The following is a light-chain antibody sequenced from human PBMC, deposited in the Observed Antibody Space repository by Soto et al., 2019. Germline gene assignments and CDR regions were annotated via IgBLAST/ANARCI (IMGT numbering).Light chain of an antibody. CDR3: QQYKSYYT. CDR2: KAS. V-gene: IGKV1-5*03. Sequence: DIQMTQSPSTLSASIGERVTITCRASQSISNWLAWYQQKPGKAPKLLIYKASTVESRVPSGYSVSGSGTQFTLTISSMQPDDLATYYCQQYKSYYTFGQGTKVEIK. J-gene: IGKJ2*01. CDR1: QSISNW.